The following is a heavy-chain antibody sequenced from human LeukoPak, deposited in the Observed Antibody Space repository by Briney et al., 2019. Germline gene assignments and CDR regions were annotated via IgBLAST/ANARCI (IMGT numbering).Heavy chain of an antibody. CDR3: ARHGHFGELLAIDY. J-gene: IGHJ4*02. V-gene: IGHV4-59*08. CDR2: IYYSGST. CDR1: GGSISSYY. Sequence: SETLFLTCTVSGGSISSYYWSWIRQPPGKGLEWIGYIYYSGSTNYNPSLKSRVTISVDTSKNQFSLKLSSVTATATAVYYCARHGHFGELLAIDYWGQGTLVTVSS. D-gene: IGHD3-10*01.